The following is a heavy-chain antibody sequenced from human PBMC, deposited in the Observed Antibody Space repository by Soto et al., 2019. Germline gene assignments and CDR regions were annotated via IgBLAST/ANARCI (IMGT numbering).Heavy chain of an antibody. J-gene: IGHJ6*02. D-gene: IGHD6-25*01. Sequence: QVQLVESGGRVVQPGRSLRLSCAASGFTFRSHGMHWVRQAPGKGLEWVAVIWFDGSKKYYADSVKGRFTISRDDSKNRLDLQMNSLRAEDTAVYYCARAGAAAYGMDVWGQGTTVTVSS. CDR2: IWFDGSKK. CDR1: GFTFRSHG. CDR3: ARAGAAAYGMDV. V-gene: IGHV3-33*01.